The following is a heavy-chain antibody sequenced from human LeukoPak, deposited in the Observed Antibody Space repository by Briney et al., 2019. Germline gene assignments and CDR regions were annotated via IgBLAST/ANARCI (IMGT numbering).Heavy chain of an antibody. V-gene: IGHV1-18*01. D-gene: IGHD5-12*01. CDR2: ISAYNGNT. Sequence: VASVKVSCKASGYTFTSYGISWVRQAPGQGLEWMGWISAYNGNTNYAQKLQGRVTMTTDTSTSTAYMELRSLRSDDTAVCYCARSPNLRGYSGYDSDGMDVWGQGTTVTVSS. CDR1: GYTFTSYG. CDR3: ARSPNLRGYSGYDSDGMDV. J-gene: IGHJ6*02.